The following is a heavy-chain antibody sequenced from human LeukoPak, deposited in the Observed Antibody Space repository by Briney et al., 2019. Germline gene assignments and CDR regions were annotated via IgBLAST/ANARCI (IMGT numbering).Heavy chain of an antibody. D-gene: IGHD3-10*01. CDR2: IYYSGDT. CDR3: ARTISIRSDTWGDIKYFDY. CDR1: GGSISSSSYH. J-gene: IGHJ4*02. V-gene: IGHV4-39*01. Sequence: SETLSLTCSVSGGSISSSSYHWDWIRQSPGKGLEWIGDIYYSGDTHYKPSLKSRLTISVDTSKNQFSPRLSSVTAADTAVYYCARTISIRSDTWGDIKYFDYWGQGTLVTVSS.